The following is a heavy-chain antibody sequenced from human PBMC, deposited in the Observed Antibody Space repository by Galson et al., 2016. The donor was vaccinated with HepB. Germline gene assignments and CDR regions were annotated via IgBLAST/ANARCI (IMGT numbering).Heavy chain of an antibody. Sequence: ETLSLTCAVYGEPFTSYYWSWIRQPPGKGLEWIADINHEGATTYNPSLKSRVTISLDTSKKKFSLKLTSVTAADTAVYYCAASGFSDYDSFPCAQGTLVTVSS. CDR3: AASGFSDYDSFP. CDR2: INHEGAT. J-gene: IGHJ5*02. V-gene: IGHV4-34*01. CDR1: GEPFTSYY. D-gene: IGHD5-12*01.